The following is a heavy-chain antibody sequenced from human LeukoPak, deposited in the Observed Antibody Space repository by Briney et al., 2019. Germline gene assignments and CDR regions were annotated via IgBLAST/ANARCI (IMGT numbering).Heavy chain of an antibody. CDR1: GFTFDDYW. D-gene: IGHD5-12*01. Sequence: GGSLRLSCGASGFTFDDYWMSWVRQAPGQGLEWVANINQDGSEKYYLDSAKGRFTISRDNAKNSLYLQMNSLRAEDTAVYYCAYGYSGYDFSYWGQGTLVTVSS. CDR3: AYGYSGYDFSY. V-gene: IGHV3-7*01. J-gene: IGHJ4*02. CDR2: INQDGSEK.